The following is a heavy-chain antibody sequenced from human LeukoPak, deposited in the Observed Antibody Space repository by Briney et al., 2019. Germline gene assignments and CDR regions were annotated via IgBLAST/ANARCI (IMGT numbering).Heavy chain of an antibody. CDR1: GLSFSSFA. J-gene: IGHJ4*02. V-gene: IGHV3-23*01. CDR3: ARASWVSSTDAVR. D-gene: IGHD3-16*01. CDR2: IRGNGEP. Sequence: GGSLRLSCAASGLSFSSFAMGWVRQGPARGLEWVSSIRGNGEPFYADSVKGRFTLSSDSSRNTVYFQLNNLRVEDTAIYYCARASWVSSTDAVRWGQGTLVTVAS.